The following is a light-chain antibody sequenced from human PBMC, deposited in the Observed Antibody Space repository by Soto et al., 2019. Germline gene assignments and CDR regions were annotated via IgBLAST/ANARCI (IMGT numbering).Light chain of an antibody. CDR1: SNNIGGYNY. Sequence: QSALTQPASVSGSPGQSITISCTGSSNNIGGYNYVSWYQQPPGKAPKLLIYEVNCRASGVSNLFSSSKSGDTASMTIPGLQDEDQAYYYCRDYTRIATLFGGGTKVTVL. J-gene: IGLJ2*01. CDR2: EVN. CDR3: RDYTRIATL. V-gene: IGLV2-14*01.